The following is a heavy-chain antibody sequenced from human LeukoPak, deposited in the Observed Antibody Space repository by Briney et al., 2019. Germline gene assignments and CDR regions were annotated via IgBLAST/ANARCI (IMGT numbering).Heavy chain of an antibody. CDR1: GFTFSSYE. CDR2: ISSSGSTI. D-gene: IGHD6-19*01. Sequence: PGGSLRLSCAASGFTFSSYEMNWVRQAPGKGLEWVSYISSSGSTIYYADSVKGRFTISRDNAKNSLYLQMNSLRAEDTAVYYCARGLAVAGTGEYWGQGTPVTVSS. CDR3: ARGLAVAGTGEY. J-gene: IGHJ4*02. V-gene: IGHV3-48*03.